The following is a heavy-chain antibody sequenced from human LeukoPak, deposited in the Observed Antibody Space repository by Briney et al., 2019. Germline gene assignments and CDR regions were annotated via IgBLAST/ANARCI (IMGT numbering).Heavy chain of an antibody. Sequence: PGGSLRLSCAASGFTFSSYSMNWVRQAPGKGLEWVSSISSSSSYIYYADSVKGRSTISRDNAKNSLYLQMNSLRAEDTAVYYCASLPDYYDSSGYRAANAFDIWGQGTMVTVSS. J-gene: IGHJ3*02. CDR2: ISSSSSYI. CDR1: GFTFSSYS. V-gene: IGHV3-21*01. CDR3: ASLPDYYDSSGYRAANAFDI. D-gene: IGHD3-22*01.